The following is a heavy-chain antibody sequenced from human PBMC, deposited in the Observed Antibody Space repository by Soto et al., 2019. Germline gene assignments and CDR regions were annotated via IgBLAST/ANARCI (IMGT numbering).Heavy chain of an antibody. D-gene: IGHD2-15*01. CDR2: VITVFGTA. V-gene: IGHV1-69*06. CDR3: SQTNTIAASGNIYY. J-gene: IGHJ4*02. Sequence: QVQLVQSGAEVKKPGSSVKVSCKASGGIFSTYAISWVRQAPGQGIEWMGGVITVFGTANYAHKFQGRGTMTADKSTATAYMELSSLTPEDTSMHYCSQTNTIAASGNIYYRCQRTPVSVSS. CDR1: GGIFSTYA.